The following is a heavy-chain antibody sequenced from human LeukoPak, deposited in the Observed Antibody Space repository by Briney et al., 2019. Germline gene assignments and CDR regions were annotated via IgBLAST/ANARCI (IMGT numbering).Heavy chain of an antibody. D-gene: IGHD5-24*01. CDR1: GVTVSSNY. Sequence: GGSLRLSCAASGVTVSSNYMSSGPHAPGKGLEYVSVIYSGGSTYYADSVKGRFTISTHNSKNTLYLQMNSLRAEDTAVYYCARGSSALEMATITAFDIWGQGTMVTVSS. V-gene: IGHV3-53*01. CDR3: ARGSSALEMATITAFDI. CDR2: IYSGGST. J-gene: IGHJ3*02.